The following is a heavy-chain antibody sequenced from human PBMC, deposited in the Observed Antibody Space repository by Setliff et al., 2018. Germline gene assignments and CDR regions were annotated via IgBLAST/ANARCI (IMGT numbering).Heavy chain of an antibody. J-gene: IGHJ3*02. D-gene: IGHD3-3*01. CDR3: ARGKTFFGAFIRAFDI. V-gene: IGHV4-34*01. CDR2: INHSGST. CDR1: GGSFSTYY. Sequence: SETLSLTCAVYGGSFSTYYWIWIRQPPGKGLEWIGEINHSGSTNYNPSLKSRVTISVDTSKNQFSLKVTSVTAADTAVYYCARGKTFFGAFIRAFDIWGQGRMVTVSS.